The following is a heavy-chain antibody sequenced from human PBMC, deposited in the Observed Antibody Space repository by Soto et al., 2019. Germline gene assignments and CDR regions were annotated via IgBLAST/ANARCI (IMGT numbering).Heavy chain of an antibody. CDR3: VKDQVADVAGSRFEH. V-gene: IGHV4-34*08. Sequence: ATPCLADPLEGRTCRSRDWRWHRKPQGKGLEGIGEINHSGSTNYNPSLKSRVTISVDTSKNQFSLKLSSVTAADTAVYYFVKDQVADVAGSRFEHWGQGALATASA. J-gene: IGHJ4*01. CDR1: GRTCRSRD. CDR2: INHSGST. D-gene: IGHD6-19*01.